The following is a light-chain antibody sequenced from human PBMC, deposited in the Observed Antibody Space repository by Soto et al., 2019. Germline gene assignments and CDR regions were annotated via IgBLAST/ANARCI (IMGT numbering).Light chain of an antibody. CDR1: YSDIGAYNY. CDR3: SSYTSISTLV. J-gene: IGLJ1*01. Sequence: QSALTPTASVSGSPGQSITISFTGTYSDIGAYNYVSWYQQHPGKAPQLMIYEVSDRPSGVSNRFSGSKSGNTASLTISGLQAEDEADYYCSSYTSISTLVFGSGTKVTV. CDR2: EVS. V-gene: IGLV2-14*01.